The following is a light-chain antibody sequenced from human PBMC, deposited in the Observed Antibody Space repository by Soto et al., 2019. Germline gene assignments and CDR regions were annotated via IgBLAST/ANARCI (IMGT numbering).Light chain of an antibody. Sequence: EIVMTQSPGTLSLSPGGRATLSCRASQSISNTYVSWYQQKPGQAPRLLIYGASTRATGIPARFSGSGSGTDFTLSISSLQPDDFAVYYCHQDYDLPLTFGGGTRVEIK. CDR3: HQDYDLPLT. V-gene: IGKV3D-7*01. CDR2: GAS. CDR1: QSISNTY. J-gene: IGKJ4*01.